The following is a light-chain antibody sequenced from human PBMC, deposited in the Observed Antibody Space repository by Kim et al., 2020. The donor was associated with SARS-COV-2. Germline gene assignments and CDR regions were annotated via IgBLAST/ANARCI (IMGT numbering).Light chain of an antibody. CDR1: ERVGSW. CDR2: DTS. V-gene: IGKV1-5*01. Sequence: SASVGDRVTIACRASERVGSWLAWYQQKPGTAPTLLIYDTSTLQSGVPSRFSGSGTGTFFTLAISSLQPGDFATYYCQQYQASPYTFGQGTKLEI. J-gene: IGKJ2*01. CDR3: QQYQASPYT.